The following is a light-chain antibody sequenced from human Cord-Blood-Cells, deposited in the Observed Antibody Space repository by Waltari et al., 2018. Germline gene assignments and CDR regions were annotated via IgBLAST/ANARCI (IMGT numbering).Light chain of an antibody. CDR1: QSISSY. J-gene: IGKJ2*01. V-gene: IGKV1-39*01. CDR2: AAS. Sequence: TQMNQSPCSLSASVGDSETITCRARQSISSYLNWYQQKPGKAPKLLIYAASSLQSGVPSRFSGSGSGTDFTLTISSLQPEDFATYYCQQSYSTPYTFGQGTKLEIK. CDR3: QQSYSTPYT.